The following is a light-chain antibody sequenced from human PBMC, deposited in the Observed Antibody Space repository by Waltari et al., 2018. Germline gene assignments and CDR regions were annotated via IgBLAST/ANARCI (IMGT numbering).Light chain of an antibody. CDR3: QQYNNWPPWT. V-gene: IGKV3-15*01. J-gene: IGKJ1*01. CDR1: QSVSSN. Sequence: ETVMPHPADTLSLKLGERATLSSRASQSVSSNLAWYQQKPGQATRLLHYTASTTATGIPSRFSGSGSGTEFTLTISSLHSEDFAVYYCQQYNNWPPWTFGQGTKVE. CDR2: TAS.